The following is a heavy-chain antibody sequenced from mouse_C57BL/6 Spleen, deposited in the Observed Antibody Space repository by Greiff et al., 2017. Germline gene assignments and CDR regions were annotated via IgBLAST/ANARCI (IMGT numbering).Heavy chain of an antibody. V-gene: IGHV1-26*01. CDR2: INPNNGGT. Sequence: EVQLQQSGPELVKPGASVKISCKASGYTFTDYYMNWVKQSHGKSLEWIGDINPNNGGTSYNQKFKGKATLTVDKSSSTAYMELRSLTSEDSAVYYCARRERFTTVVPFDYWGQGTTLTVSS. CDR3: ARRERFTTVVPFDY. CDR1: GYTFTDYY. D-gene: IGHD1-1*01. J-gene: IGHJ2*01.